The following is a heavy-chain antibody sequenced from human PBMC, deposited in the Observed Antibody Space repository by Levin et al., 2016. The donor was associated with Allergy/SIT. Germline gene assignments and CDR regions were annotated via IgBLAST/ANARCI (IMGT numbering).Heavy chain of an antibody. V-gene: IGHV4-4*07. Sequence: SETLSLTCTVSGGSISSYYWSWIRQPAGKGLEWIGRIYTSGSTNYNPSLKSRVTMSVDTSKNQFSLKLSSVTAADTAVYYCARVGAVARGVIIMYYFDYWGQGTLVTVSS. D-gene: IGHD3-10*01. J-gene: IGHJ4*02. CDR1: GGSISSYY. CDR2: IYTSGST. CDR3: ARVGAVARGVIIMYYFDY.